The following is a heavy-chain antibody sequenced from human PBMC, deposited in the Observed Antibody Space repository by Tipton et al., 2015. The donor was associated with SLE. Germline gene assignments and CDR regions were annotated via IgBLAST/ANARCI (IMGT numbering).Heavy chain of an antibody. Sequence: SLRLSCAASGFTFSSYAMHWVRQAPGKGLEWVAIISYDGSNKEYADSVKGRFTISRDNSKNTLYLQMNSLRAEDTAVYYCTKNSGSYYFDDWGQGTLVTVSS. CDR3: TKNSGSYYFDD. CDR1: GFTFSSYA. V-gene: IGHV3-30-3*01. CDR2: ISYDGSNK. J-gene: IGHJ4*02. D-gene: IGHD3-10*01.